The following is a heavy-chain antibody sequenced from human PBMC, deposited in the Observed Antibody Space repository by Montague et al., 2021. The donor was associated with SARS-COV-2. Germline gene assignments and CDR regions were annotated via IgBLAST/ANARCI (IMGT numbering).Heavy chain of an antibody. CDR1: GDSVSRNSAA. CDR2: TYHRPKWYN. J-gene: IGHJ4*02. V-gene: IGHV6-1*01. D-gene: IGHD1-26*01. CDR3: ARTSASSDY. Sequence: YAISGDSVSRNSAAWNWIRQSSSRGPEWLGRTYHRPKWYNDYAVSVKSRITINPDTSKNQISLQLNSVTPEDTAVYYCARTSASSDYWGQGTLVTVSS.